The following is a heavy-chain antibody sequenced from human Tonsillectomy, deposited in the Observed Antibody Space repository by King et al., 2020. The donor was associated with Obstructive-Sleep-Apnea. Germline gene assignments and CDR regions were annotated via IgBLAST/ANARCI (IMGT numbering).Heavy chain of an antibody. J-gene: IGHJ5*02. D-gene: IGHD3-22*01. Sequence: VQLQESGPGLVKPSETLSLTCTVSVYSISSGYYWGWIRQPPGKGLEWIGSIYPSGSTDYNPSLKSRVTISVDTTKNQFSLKLSSVTAADTAVYYCARDPYDSSGHGWFDPWGQGTLVTVSS. CDR2: IYPSGST. CDR1: VYSISSGYY. CDR3: ARDPYDSSGHGWFDP. V-gene: IGHV4-38-2*02.